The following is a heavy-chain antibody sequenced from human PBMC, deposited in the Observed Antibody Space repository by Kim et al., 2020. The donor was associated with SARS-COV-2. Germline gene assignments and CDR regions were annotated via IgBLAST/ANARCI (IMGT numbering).Heavy chain of an antibody. J-gene: IGHJ4*02. CDR3: AKNEIGYFDY. Sequence: GGSLRLSCAASGFTFSSYAMSWVRQAPGKGLEWVSVIYSGGSSTYYADSVKGRFTISRDNSKNTLYLQMNSLRAEDTAVYYCAKNEIGYFDYWGQGTLVT. CDR2: IYSGGSST. CDR1: GFTFSSYA. V-gene: IGHV3-23*03. D-gene: IGHD1-1*01.